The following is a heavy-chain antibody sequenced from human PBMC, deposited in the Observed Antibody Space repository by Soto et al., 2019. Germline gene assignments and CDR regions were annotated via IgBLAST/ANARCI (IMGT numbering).Heavy chain of an antibody. J-gene: IGHJ5*02. CDR1: GGSISCGGYS. D-gene: IGHD4-4*01. CDR2: IYYSGST. Sequence: QAQLQESGPGLVEPSQTLSLPCTVSGGSISCGGYSWRWIRQHTGKGLEWIGSIYYSGSTYCNPFIKSRVTITGDTSKNRFSLKLSSVTAADTAVYYCARGYYSNYEGGPDPWGQGTMVTVSS. CDR3: ARGYYSNYEGGPDP. V-gene: IGHV4-31*03.